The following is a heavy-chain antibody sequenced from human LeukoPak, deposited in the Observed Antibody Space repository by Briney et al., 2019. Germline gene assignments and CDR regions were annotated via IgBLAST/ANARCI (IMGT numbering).Heavy chain of an antibody. CDR3: ARTTTISPIDY. CDR1: GYSISSGYY. Sequence: PSETLSLTFTVSGYSISSGYYWGWIRQPPGKGLEWIGSIYHSGSTYYNPSLKSRVTISVDTSKNQFSLKLSSVTAADTAVYYCARTTTISPIDYWGQGTLVTVSS. D-gene: IGHD5-24*01. V-gene: IGHV4-38-2*02. J-gene: IGHJ4*02. CDR2: IYHSGST.